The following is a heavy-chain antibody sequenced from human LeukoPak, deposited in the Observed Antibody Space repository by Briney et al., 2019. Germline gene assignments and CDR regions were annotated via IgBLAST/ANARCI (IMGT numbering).Heavy chain of an antibody. CDR2: IYTSGST. J-gene: IGHJ4*02. V-gene: IGHV4-4*07. D-gene: IGHD2-15*01. Sequence: SETLSLTCTVSGGSISSYYWSWIRQPAGKGLEWIGRIYTSGSTNYNPSLKSRVTMSVDTSTNQFSLKLSSVTAADTAVYYCAGGYCSGGSCSSGSSFVYWGQGTLVTVSS. CDR3: AGGYCSGGSCSSGSSFVY. CDR1: GGSISSYY.